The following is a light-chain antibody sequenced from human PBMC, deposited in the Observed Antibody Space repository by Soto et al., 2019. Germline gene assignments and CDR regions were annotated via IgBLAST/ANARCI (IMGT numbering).Light chain of an antibody. CDR1: TGPVTSGHY. CDR2: DTS. J-gene: IGLJ2*01. V-gene: IGLV7-46*01. Sequence: QAVVTQEPSLTVSPGGTVTLTCGSGTGPVTSGHYPYWFQQKPGQAPRTLIYDTSNKDSWTPAQFSGSLLGGKAALTLSGAQPDDEADYYCLLSYGDVRVFGGGTKLTVL. CDR3: LLSYGDVRV.